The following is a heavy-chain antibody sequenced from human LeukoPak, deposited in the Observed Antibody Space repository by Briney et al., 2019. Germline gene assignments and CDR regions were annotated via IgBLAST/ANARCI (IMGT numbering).Heavy chain of an antibody. CDR1: GYTLTELS. CDR3: VTAVYCSGGSCYTSPSAFDI. D-gene: IGHD2-15*01. CDR2: FDPEDGET. Sequence: GASVKVSCKVSGYTLTELSMHWVRQAPGKGLEWMGGFDPEDGETIYAQKFQGRVTMTEDTSTDTAYMELSSLRSEDTAVYYCVTAVYCSGGSCYTSPSAFDIWGQGTMVTVSS. V-gene: IGHV1-24*01. J-gene: IGHJ3*02.